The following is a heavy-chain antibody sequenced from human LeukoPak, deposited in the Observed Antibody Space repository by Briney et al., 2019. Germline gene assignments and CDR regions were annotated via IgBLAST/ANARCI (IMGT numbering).Heavy chain of an antibody. CDR1: GFTFSSYA. D-gene: IGHD4-23*01. V-gene: IGHV3-23*01. CDR2: ITDSGGRT. Sequence: GGSLRLSCAASGFTFSSYAMSWVRQAPGMGLEWVSVITDSGGRTYYADSVKGRFTISRDNSKNTLYLQMKSLRAEDTPVYYCAKDLAPSTVETPFDYWGQGTLVTVSS. J-gene: IGHJ4*02. CDR3: AKDLAPSTVETPFDY.